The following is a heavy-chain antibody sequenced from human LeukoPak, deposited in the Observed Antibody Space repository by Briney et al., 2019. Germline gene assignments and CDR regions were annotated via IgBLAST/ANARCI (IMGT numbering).Heavy chain of an antibody. D-gene: IGHD2-2*01. Sequence: ASVKVSCKASGYTFTSYAMHWVRQAPGQRLEWMGWINAGNGNTKYSQKFQGRVTITRDTSASTAYMELSSLRPEDTAVYYCARGERCSSTSCYAMSEYFQHWGQGTLVTVSS. CDR1: GYTFTSYA. CDR3: ARGERCSSTSCYAMSEYFQH. V-gene: IGHV1-3*01. J-gene: IGHJ1*01. CDR2: INAGNGNT.